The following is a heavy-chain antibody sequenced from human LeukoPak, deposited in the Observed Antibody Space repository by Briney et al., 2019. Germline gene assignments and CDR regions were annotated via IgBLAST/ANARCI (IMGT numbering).Heavy chain of an antibody. Sequence: SETLSLTCAVYGGSFSGYYWSWIRQPPGKGLECIGEINHSGSTNYNPSLKSRVTISVDTSKNQFSLMLSSVTAADTAVYYCARAIARYCSSTSCYTLGYYYYYMDVWGKGTTVTVSS. V-gene: IGHV4-34*01. CDR2: INHSGST. CDR3: ARAIARYCSSTSCYTLGYYYYYMDV. CDR1: GGSFSGYY. D-gene: IGHD2-2*02. J-gene: IGHJ6*03.